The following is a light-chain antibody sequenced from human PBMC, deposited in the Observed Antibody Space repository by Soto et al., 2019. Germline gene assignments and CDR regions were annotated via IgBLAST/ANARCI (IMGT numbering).Light chain of an antibody. J-gene: IGKJ2*01. CDR3: QQRSNWPPWP. Sequence: EIVLTQSPATLSLSPGERDTLSCRASQSVSSYLAWYQQKPGQAPRLLIYDASNRATGIPARFSGSGSGTDFTLTISSLEPEDFAVYYCQQRSNWPPWPFGQGTKLEIK. CDR2: DAS. V-gene: IGKV3-11*01. CDR1: QSVSSY.